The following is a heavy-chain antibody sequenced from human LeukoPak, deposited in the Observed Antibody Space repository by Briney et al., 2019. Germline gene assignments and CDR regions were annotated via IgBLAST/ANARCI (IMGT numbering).Heavy chain of an antibody. CDR3: ARRPYNSSWYRVYYFDY. Sequence: PSETLSLTCTVSGDSISTSNSYWGWIRQPPGKGLEWIGSIYYSGNTYYNASLKSRVTISVDTSKNQFSLKLTSVTAADTAVYYRARRPYNSSWYRVYYFDYWGQGTLVTVSS. D-gene: IGHD6-13*01. CDR2: IYYSGNT. CDR1: GDSISTSNSY. V-gene: IGHV4-39*01. J-gene: IGHJ4*02.